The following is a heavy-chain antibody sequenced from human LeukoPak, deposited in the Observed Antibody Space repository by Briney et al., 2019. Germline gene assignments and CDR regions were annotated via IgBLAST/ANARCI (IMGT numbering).Heavy chain of an antibody. CDR2: IFPSGGEI. V-gene: IGHV3-23*01. J-gene: IGHJ4*02. D-gene: IGHD2/OR15-2a*01. Sequence: GGSLRLSCAASGFTFSSYAMSWVRQAPGKGLEWVSSIFPSGGEIHYADSVRGRFTISRDNSKSTLSLQMNSLRAEDTAIYYCAAYRQVLLPFESWGQGTLVTVSS. CDR1: GFTFSSYA. CDR3: AAYRQVLLPFES.